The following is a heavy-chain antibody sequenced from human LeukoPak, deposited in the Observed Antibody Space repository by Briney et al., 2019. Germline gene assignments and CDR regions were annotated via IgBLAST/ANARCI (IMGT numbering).Heavy chain of an antibody. J-gene: IGHJ4*02. CDR2: IYYSGST. Sequence: PSQTLSLTCTVSGGSISSGGYYWSCIRQHPGTGLEWIGYIYYSGSTYYNPSLKSRVIISVDTSKNQFSLRLSSVTAADTAVYYCARGANYYGSGSYYTSPTYYFDYWGQGTLVTVSS. D-gene: IGHD3-10*01. CDR3: ARGANYYGSGSYYTSPTYYFDY. CDR1: GGSISSGGYY. V-gene: IGHV4-31*03.